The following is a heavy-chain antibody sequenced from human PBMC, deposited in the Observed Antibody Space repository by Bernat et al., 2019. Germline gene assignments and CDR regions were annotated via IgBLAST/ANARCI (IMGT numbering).Heavy chain of an antibody. CDR2: ISSSSSYI. Sequence: EVQLVESGGGLVKPGGSLRLSCAASGFTFSSYSMNWVRQAPGKGLEWVSSISSSSSYIYYADSVKGRFTISRDNAKNSLYLQMNSLRAEDTAVYYCARVRGGDSNSWFDPWGQGTLVTVSS. V-gene: IGHV3-21*04. J-gene: IGHJ5*02. D-gene: IGHD2-21*02. CDR1: GFTFSSYS. CDR3: ARVRGGDSNSWFDP.